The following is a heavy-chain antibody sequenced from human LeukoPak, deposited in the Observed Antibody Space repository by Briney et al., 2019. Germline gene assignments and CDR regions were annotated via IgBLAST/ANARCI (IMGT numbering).Heavy chain of an antibody. Sequence: GGSLRLSCAASGFTFSIYWMSWVRQAPGKGLEWVANIKEDGSEKYYVDSVKGRFTISRDNAKNSLRLQMNSLRAEDTAVYYCARYCSGGSCFDYWGQGTLVTVSS. CDR1: GFTFSIYW. D-gene: IGHD2-15*01. CDR2: IKEDGSEK. V-gene: IGHV3-7*04. CDR3: ARYCSGGSCFDY. J-gene: IGHJ4*02.